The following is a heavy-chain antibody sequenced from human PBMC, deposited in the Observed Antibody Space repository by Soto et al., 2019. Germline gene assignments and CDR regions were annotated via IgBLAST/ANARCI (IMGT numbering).Heavy chain of an antibody. CDR2: IRSTPYGGAT. D-gene: IGHD3-22*01. J-gene: IGHJ4*02. CDR1: GFTFGDYA. Sequence: DVQLSESGGGLVQAGQSLRLACSTAGFTFGDYAMSWVRQAPGNGLEWVGFIRSTPYGGATEYAASVKGRFVISRDDSKSIVYRQMNGLKTGETAVYYCTREERRYSYEASNYYWGQGTLVTVSS. CDR3: TREERRYSYEASNYY. V-gene: IGHV3-49*04.